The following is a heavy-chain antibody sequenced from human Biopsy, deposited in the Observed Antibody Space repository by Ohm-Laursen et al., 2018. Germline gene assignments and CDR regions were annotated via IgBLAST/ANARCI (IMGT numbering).Heavy chain of an antibody. D-gene: IGHD3-9*01. V-gene: IGHV1-69*06. CDR3: ATKLTGYFHH. CDR2: NIPILGTG. CDR1: GGTFSNYG. Sequence: SSVKVSCKAPGGTFSNYGVNWARQAPGQGLEWLGGNIPILGTGDYAQKFQDRVTVAADTSTSTATMELRSLRSDDTAVYYCATKLTGYFHHWGQGTPVIVSS. J-gene: IGHJ1*01.